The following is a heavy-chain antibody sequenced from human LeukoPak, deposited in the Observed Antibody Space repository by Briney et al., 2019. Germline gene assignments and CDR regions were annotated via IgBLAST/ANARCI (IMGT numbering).Heavy chain of an antibody. CDR1: GYTFTSYD. CDR2: MNPSSGNT. J-gene: IGHJ3*02. D-gene: IGHD1-20*01. Sequence: ASVEVSCKASGYTFTSYDINWVRQATGQGLEWMGWMNPSSGNTGYAQKFQGRVTMTRNTSISTAYMEQSSLRSEDTAVYYCARAPDNWNAFDIWGQGTMVTVSS. CDR3: ARAPDNWNAFDI. V-gene: IGHV1-8*01.